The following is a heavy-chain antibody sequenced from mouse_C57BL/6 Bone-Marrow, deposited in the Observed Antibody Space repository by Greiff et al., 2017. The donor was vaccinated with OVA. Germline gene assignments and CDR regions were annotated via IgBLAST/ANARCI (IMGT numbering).Heavy chain of an antibody. V-gene: IGHV14-4*01. Sequence: EVQLQQSGAELVRPGASVKLSCTASGFNIKDDYMHWVKQRPEQGLEWIGWIDPENGDTEYASKFQGKATITAATSSNTAYLQLSSLTSEDTAVYYCTTIDAMDYWGQGTSVTVSS. CDR2: IDPENGDT. CDR3: TTIDAMDY. J-gene: IGHJ4*01. CDR1: GFNIKDDY.